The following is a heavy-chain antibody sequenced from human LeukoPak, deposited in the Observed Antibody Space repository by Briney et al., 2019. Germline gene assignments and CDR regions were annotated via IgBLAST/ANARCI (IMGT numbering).Heavy chain of an antibody. Sequence: SETLSLTCGVSGGSITSTNWWSWVRQPPGQGLEWIGGISLTGRTNYNSSLIGRVIMSLDESRNQLSLTLTSVTAADTAMYYCTRESGPYCPFGYWGQGTLVVVPS. J-gene: IGHJ4*02. CDR1: GGSITSTNW. D-gene: IGHD1-26*01. V-gene: IGHV4-4*02. CDR2: ISLTGRT. CDR3: TRESGPYCPFGY.